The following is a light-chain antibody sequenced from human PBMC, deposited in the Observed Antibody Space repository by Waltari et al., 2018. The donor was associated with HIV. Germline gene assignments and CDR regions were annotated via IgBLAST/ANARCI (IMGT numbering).Light chain of an antibody. CDR1: SSNIGSNY. V-gene: IGLV1-47*01. Sequence: QSVLTQPPSASGTPGQRVTISCSGSSSNIGSNYVYWYQQLPGTAPKLLLYRNKRRPSGVPDRFSGSKSGTSASLAISGLRSEDEADYYCAAWGNSLSLLFGGGTKLTVL. J-gene: IGLJ2*01. CDR2: RNK. CDR3: AAWGNSLSLL.